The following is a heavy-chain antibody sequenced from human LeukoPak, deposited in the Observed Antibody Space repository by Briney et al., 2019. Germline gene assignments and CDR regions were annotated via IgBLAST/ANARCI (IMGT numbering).Heavy chain of an antibody. Sequence: SETLSLTCTVSGGSVSSTTYYWSWIRQPPGKGLEWIASINYSGSTYYNPSLKSRVTISVDTYENQFSLKLSSVTAADTAVYYCARYVVYGSGKYYFDYWGQGTLVTVSS. D-gene: IGHD3-10*01. CDR1: GGSVSSTTYY. CDR3: ARYVVYGSGKYYFDY. CDR2: INYSGST. V-gene: IGHV4-39*01. J-gene: IGHJ4*02.